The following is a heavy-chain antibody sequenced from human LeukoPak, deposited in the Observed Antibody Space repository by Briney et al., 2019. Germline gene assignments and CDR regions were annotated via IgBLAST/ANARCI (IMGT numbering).Heavy chain of an antibody. CDR3: ARDSSHITMIGYFQH. Sequence: GGSLRLSCAASGFTFSSYWMSWVRQAPGKGLEWVANIKQDGSEKYYVDSVKGRFTISRDNAKNSLYLQMNSLKAEDTAVYYCARDSSHITMIGYFQHWGQGTLVTVSS. V-gene: IGHV3-7*01. CDR2: IKQDGSEK. CDR1: GFTFSSYW. J-gene: IGHJ1*01. D-gene: IGHD3-22*01.